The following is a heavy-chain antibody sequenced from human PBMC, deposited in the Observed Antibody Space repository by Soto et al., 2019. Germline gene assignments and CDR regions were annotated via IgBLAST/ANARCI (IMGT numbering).Heavy chain of an antibody. CDR3: AKLYWNPRYFDS. D-gene: IGHD1-1*01. V-gene: IGHV3-23*01. J-gene: IGHJ4*02. CDR2: ISDNGGNT. CDR1: GFTFGNVA. Sequence: GGSLRLSCAASGFTFGNVAMAWVRQAPGKGLEWVSSISDNGGNTDYADSARGRFTLSRDNSKNTLYLQMDHLKAEDTAVYYCAKLYWNPRYFDSWGQGARVTVSS.